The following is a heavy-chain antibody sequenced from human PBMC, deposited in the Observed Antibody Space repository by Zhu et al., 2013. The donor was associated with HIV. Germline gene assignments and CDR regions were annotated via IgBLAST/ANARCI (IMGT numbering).Heavy chain of an antibody. V-gene: IGHV1-69*13. Sequence: QVVQSGGGVKEPGASVKVSCKTSGYTFSDYGISWVRQAPGQGLEWMGGIIPIFGTANYAQKFQGRVTITADESTSTAYMELSSLRSEDTAVYYCARGGEVASYAFDIWGQGTMVTVSS. J-gene: IGHJ3*02. CDR3: ARGGEVASYAFDI. CDR2: IIPIFGTA. CDR1: GYTFSDYG. D-gene: IGHD3-16*02.